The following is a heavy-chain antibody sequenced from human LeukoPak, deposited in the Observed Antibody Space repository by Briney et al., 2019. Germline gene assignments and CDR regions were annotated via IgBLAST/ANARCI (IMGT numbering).Heavy chain of an antibody. CDR3: ARLRMVRGDRDAFDI. J-gene: IGHJ3*02. V-gene: IGHV4-39*01. CDR2: IYYSGST. D-gene: IGHD3-10*01. CDR1: GGSISSSSYY. Sequence: PSETLSLTCTVSGGSISSSSYYWGWIRQPPGKGLEWIGSIYYSGSTYYNPSLKSRVTISVDTSRNQFSLKLSSVTAADTAVYYCARLRMVRGDRDAFDIWGQGTMVTVSS.